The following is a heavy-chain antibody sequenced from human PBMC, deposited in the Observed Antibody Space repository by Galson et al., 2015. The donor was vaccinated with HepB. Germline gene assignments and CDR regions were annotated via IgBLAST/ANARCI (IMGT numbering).Heavy chain of an antibody. J-gene: IGHJ4*02. CDR1: AFTFRNYS. CDR3: ARAGFCSGDCYKGFDC. V-gene: IGHV3-74*01. CDR2: ITTDGPST. D-gene: IGHD2-21*02. Sequence: SLRLSCAASAFTFRNYSLQCARHAPGHGLVWVARITTDGPSTNYADSVKGRFTISRDNAKNTLYLQMSSLGDEDTALYYCARAGFCSGDCYKGFDCWGQGTLVTVSS.